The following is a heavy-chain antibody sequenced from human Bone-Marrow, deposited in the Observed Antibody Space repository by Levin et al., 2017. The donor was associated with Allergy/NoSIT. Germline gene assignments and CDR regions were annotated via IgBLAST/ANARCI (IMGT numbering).Heavy chain of an antibody. CDR3: ARDIDTSDHSPRLDP. CDR1: GFTFSSYG. CDR2: IRSDGSRN. J-gene: IGHJ5*02. Sequence: SGGSLRLSCAASGFTFSSYGMHWVRQAAGKGLEWVAAIRSDGSRNYYGDSVKGRFTISRDDSRNTVDLQMNSVTAEDTAVYFCARDIDTSDHSPRLDPWGQGILVTVSS. D-gene: IGHD1-26*01. V-gene: IGHV3-33*01.